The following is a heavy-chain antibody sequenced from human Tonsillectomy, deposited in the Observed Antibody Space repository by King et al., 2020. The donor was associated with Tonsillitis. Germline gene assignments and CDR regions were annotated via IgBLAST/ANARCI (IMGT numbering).Heavy chain of an antibody. CDR2: IYAGDSDT. D-gene: IGHD3-16*01. V-gene: IGHV5-51*03. Sequence: QLVQSGAEVKKPGESLKISCKTSGYRFDNYWIGWVRQMPGKGLEFMGIIYAGDSDTTYSPSFQGQVSISADKSVSTAYLQWSRLKTSDIAMYYCVGGRRAVLTPDYWGQGTLVTVSS. CDR3: VGGRRAVLTPDY. CDR1: GYRFDNYW. J-gene: IGHJ4*02.